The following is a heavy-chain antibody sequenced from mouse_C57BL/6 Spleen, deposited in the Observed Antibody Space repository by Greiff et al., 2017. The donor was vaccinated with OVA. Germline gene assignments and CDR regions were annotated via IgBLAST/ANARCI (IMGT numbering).Heavy chain of an antibody. Sequence: EVQLQQSGPELVKPGASVKIPCKASGYTFTDYNMDWVKQSHGKSLEWIGDINPNNGGTIYNQKFKGKATLTVDKSSSTAYMELRSLTSEDTAVYYCARTTTVVATGFDYWGQGTTLTVSS. D-gene: IGHD1-1*01. CDR3: ARTTTVVATGFDY. J-gene: IGHJ2*01. V-gene: IGHV1-18*01. CDR2: INPNNGGT. CDR1: GYTFTDYN.